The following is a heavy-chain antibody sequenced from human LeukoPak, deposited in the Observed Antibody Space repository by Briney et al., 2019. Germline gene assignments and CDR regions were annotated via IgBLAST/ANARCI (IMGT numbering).Heavy chain of an antibody. D-gene: IGHD3-10*01. V-gene: IGHV1-2*02. CDR1: GYTFTGYY. J-gene: IGHJ5*02. Sequence: ASVKVSCKASGYTFTGYYMHWVRQAPGQGLEWMGWINPNSGGTNYAQKFQGRVTMTRDTPISTAYMELSRLRSDDTAVYYCARGLLWFGESQQYNWFDPWGQGTLVTVSS. CDR2: INPNSGGT. CDR3: ARGLLWFGESQQYNWFDP.